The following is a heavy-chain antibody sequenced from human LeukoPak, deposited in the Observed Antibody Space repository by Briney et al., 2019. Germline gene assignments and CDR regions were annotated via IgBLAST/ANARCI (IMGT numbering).Heavy chain of an antibody. CDR1: GYTFTGYY. V-gene: IGHV1-2*02. Sequence: ASVKVSCKASGYTFTGYYMHWVRQAPGQGLEWMGWINPNSGGTNYAQKSQGRVTMTRDTSISTAYMELSRLRSDDTAVYYCARDFGYYYGSGSYGVGSYFDYWGQGTLVTVSS. CDR2: INPNSGGT. D-gene: IGHD3-10*01. J-gene: IGHJ4*02. CDR3: ARDFGYYYGSGSYGVGSYFDY.